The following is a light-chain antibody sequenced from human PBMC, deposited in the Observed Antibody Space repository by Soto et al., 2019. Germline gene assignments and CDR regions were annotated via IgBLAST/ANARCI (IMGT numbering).Light chain of an antibody. CDR1: SSNIGRNT. J-gene: IGLJ1*01. Sequence: QTVVTQPPSASGTPGQRVTISCSGSSSNIGRNTVNWYQQFPGTAPKLLIYTNNQRPSGVPGRFSGSKSGTSASLAISGLQSEDEAEYYCAAWDDSLNGYVFGAVTQLTVL. V-gene: IGLV1-44*01. CDR3: AAWDDSLNGYV. CDR2: TNN.